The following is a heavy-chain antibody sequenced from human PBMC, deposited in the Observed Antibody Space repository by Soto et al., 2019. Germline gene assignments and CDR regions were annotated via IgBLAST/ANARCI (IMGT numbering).Heavy chain of an antibody. CDR2: IIPIFGTA. V-gene: IGHV1-69*12. D-gene: IGHD6-6*01. J-gene: IGHJ6*02. Sequence: QVQLVQSGAEVKKPGSSVKVSCKASGGTFSSYAISWVRQAPGQGLEWMGGIIPIFGTANYAQKFQGRVTITADESTSTAYMEPSSLRSEDTAVYYCARTGSIAARPGGNYYYGMDVWGQGTTVTVSS. CDR3: ARTGSIAARPGGNYYYGMDV. CDR1: GGTFSSYA.